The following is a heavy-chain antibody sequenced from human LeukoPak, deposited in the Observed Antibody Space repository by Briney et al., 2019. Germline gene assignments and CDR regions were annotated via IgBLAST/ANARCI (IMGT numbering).Heavy chain of an antibody. CDR1: GGSISSYY. J-gene: IGHJ4*02. Sequence: SETLSLTCTVSGGSISSYYWSWIRQPPGKGLEWIGYIYYSGSTNYNPSLKSRVTISVDTFKNQFSLKLSSVTAADTAVYYCARERVRTFDYWGQGTLVTVSS. CDR2: IYYSGST. CDR3: ARERVRTFDY. V-gene: IGHV4-59*01. D-gene: IGHD1-14*01.